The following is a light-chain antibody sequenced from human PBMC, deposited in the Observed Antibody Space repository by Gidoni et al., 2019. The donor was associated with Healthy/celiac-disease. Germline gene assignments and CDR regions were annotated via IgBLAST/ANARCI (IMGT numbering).Light chain of an antibody. CDR2: AAS. CDR1: QGIRSY. Sequence: VIWMTQSPTLLSASTGDRVTISCRMSQGIRSYLAWYQQKPGKATELLIYAASTLQSGVPSRLSGSGSGTEFTLTISCLQSEDFATYYCQQYYSFPPTCGGETKVEIK. CDR3: QQYYSFPPT. J-gene: IGKJ4*01. V-gene: IGKV1D-8*01.